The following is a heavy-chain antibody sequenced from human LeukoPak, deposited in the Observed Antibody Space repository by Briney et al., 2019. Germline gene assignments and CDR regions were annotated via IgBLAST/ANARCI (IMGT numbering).Heavy chain of an antibody. CDR3: ARDRWVYCSSTSCYRFDY. J-gene: IGHJ4*02. CDR2: ISYDGSNK. CDR1: GFTFSSYA. Sequence: PGGSLRLSCAASGFTFSSYATHWVRQAPGKGLEWVAVISYDGSNKYYADSVKGRFTISRDNSKNTLYLQMNSLRAEDTAVYYCARDRWVYCSSTSCYRFDYWGQGTLVTVSS. D-gene: IGHD2-2*01. V-gene: IGHV3-30-3*01.